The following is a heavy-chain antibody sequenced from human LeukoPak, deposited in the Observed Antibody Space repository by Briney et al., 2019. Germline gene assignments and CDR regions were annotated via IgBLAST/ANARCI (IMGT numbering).Heavy chain of an antibody. CDR2: ISGSGGST. CDR1: GFTFSNYA. D-gene: IGHD3-10*01. J-gene: IGHJ4*02. Sequence: GGSLRLSCAASGFTFSNYAMNWVRQAPGKGLEWVSVISGSGGSTFYADSVKGRFIISRDNSNNTLYLQMNSLRAEDTAIYYCAKGIRITMVRGVGGFYYFDYWGQGTLVTVSS. CDR3: AKGIRITMVRGVGGFYYFDY. V-gene: IGHV3-23*01.